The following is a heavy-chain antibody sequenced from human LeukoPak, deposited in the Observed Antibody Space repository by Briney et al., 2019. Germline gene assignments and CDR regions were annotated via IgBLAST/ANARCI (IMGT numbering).Heavy chain of an antibody. CDR3: ARDPYSSTWSYGMDV. Sequence: PGGSLRLSCAASGFTFSNAWMSWVRQAPGKGLEWVGRIKSKADGGTTDYAPPVKGRFTISRDDSKNTMYLQMNSLKTEDTAVYYCARDPYSSTWSYGMDVWGQGTTVTVSS. V-gene: IGHV3-15*01. CDR1: GFTFSNAW. D-gene: IGHD6-6*01. CDR2: IKSKADGGTT. J-gene: IGHJ6*02.